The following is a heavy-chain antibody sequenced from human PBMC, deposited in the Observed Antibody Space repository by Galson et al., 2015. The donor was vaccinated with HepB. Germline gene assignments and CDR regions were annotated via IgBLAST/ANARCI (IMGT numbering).Heavy chain of an antibody. CDR2: INSDGSST. D-gene: IGHD3-10*01. V-gene: IGHV3-74*01. CDR1: GFTFSSYW. J-gene: IGHJ6*02. CDR3: ARRSGYYYYGMDV. Sequence: SLRLSCAASGFTFSSYWMHWVRQAPGKGLVWVSRINSDGSSTSYADSVKGRFTISRDNAKNTLYLQMNSLRAEDTAVYYCARRSGYYYYGMDVWGQGTTVTVSS.